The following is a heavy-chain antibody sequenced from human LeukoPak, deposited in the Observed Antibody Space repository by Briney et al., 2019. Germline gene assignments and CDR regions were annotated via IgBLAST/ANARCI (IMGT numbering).Heavy chain of an antibody. CDR1: GFTFSSYA. D-gene: IGHD1-26*01. Sequence: GGSLRLSCAASGFTFSSYAMSWVRQAPGKGLEWVSRINSDGSDTSYADSVKGRFTISRDNAKNTLYLQMNSLGAGDTAVYYCTRGDFYVGAQDYWGQGTLVAVSS. J-gene: IGHJ4*02. CDR2: INSDGSDT. CDR3: TRGDFYVGAQDY. V-gene: IGHV3-74*01.